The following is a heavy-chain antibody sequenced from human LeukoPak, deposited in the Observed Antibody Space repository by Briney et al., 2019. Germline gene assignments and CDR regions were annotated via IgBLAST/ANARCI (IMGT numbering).Heavy chain of an antibody. D-gene: IGHD4-17*01. CDR2: IYYSGST. CDR3: ARGVDYGDYVSGFDP. J-gene: IGHJ5*02. V-gene: IGHV4-59*01. Sequence: SETLSLTCTVSGGSISSYYWSWIRQPPGEGLEWIGYIYYSGSTNYNPSLKSRVTISVDTSKNQFSLKLSSVTAADTAVYYCARGVDYGDYVSGFDPWGQGTLVTVSS. CDR1: GGSISSYY.